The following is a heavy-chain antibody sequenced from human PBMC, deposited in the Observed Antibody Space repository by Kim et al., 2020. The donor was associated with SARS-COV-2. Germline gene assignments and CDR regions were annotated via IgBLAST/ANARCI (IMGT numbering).Heavy chain of an antibody. Sequence: GESLKISCKGSGYSFTSYWIGWVRQMPGKGLEWMGIIYPGDSDTRYSPSFQGQVTISADKSISTAYLQWSSLKASDTAMYYCARRYYDFWSGGYGMDVWGQGTTVTVSS. J-gene: IGHJ6*02. D-gene: IGHD3-3*01. V-gene: IGHV5-51*01. CDR1: GYSFTSYW. CDR2: IYPGDSDT. CDR3: ARRYYDFWSGGYGMDV.